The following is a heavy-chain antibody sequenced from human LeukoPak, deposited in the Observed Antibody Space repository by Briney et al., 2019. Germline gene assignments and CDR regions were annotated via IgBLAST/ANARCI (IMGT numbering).Heavy chain of an antibody. CDR1: GGSISSYY. Sequence: SETLSLTCTVSGGSISSYYWSWIRQPAGKGLEWIGRIYTSGSTNYNPSLRSRLTMSVDTSKNQFSLNLRFVTAADTAVFYCARGFEYSTSSRLGYYYFYMDVWGIGTTVTVSS. CDR2: IYTSGST. D-gene: IGHD6-6*01. V-gene: IGHV4-4*07. CDR3: ARGFEYSTSSRLGYYYFYMDV. J-gene: IGHJ6*03.